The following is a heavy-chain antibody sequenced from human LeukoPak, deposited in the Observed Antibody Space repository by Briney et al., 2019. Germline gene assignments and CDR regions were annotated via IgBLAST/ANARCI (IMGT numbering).Heavy chain of an antibody. D-gene: IGHD3/OR15-3a*01. CDR3: ARLPPGSNDFSLARHPPTSFDY. CDR1: GGSISSGGYY. CDR2: IYYSGST. J-gene: IGHJ4*02. V-gene: IGHV4-61*08. Sequence: SETLSLTCAVSGGSISSGGYYWSWIRQPPGKGLEWIGYIYYSGSTNYNPSLKSRVTLSVDTSKNQFSLKLTSVTAADTAVYYCARLPPGSNDFSLARHPPTSFDYWGQGTLVTVSS.